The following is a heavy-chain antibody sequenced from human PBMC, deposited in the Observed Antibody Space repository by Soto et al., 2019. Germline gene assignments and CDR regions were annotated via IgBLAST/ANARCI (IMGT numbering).Heavy chain of an antibody. CDR2: IYFDGTT. D-gene: IGHD5-12*01. CDR1: GGSISSSGDF. V-gene: IGHV4-39*07. J-gene: IGHJ4*02. Sequence: SETLSLTCTVSGGSISSSGDFWGWIRQPPGKGLEWIGSIYFDGTTYHSPSLKSRVTISLDTPKNQFSLKVTSVTAADTAVYYCARRLPGYSACVFSYDYWGQGALVTVSS. CDR3: ARRLPGYSACVFSYDY.